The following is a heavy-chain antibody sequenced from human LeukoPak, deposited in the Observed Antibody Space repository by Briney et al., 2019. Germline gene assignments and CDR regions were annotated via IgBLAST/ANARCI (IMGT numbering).Heavy chain of an antibody. CDR1: GGSFSGYY. V-gene: IGHV4-34*01. CDR3: ASSLNDYDSSGFDY. J-gene: IGHJ4*02. D-gene: IGHD3-22*01. CDR2: IYHSGST. Sequence: SETLSLTCAVYGGSFSGYYWSWIRQPPGKGLEWIGEIYHSGSTNYNPSLKSRVTISVDKSKNQFSLKLSSVTAADTAVYYCASSLNDYDSSGFDYWGQGTLVTVSS.